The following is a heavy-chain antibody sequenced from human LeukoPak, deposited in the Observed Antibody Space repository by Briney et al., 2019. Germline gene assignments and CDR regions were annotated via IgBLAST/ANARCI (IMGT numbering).Heavy chain of an antibody. CDR2: IKQEGSEK. J-gene: IGHJ4*02. CDR1: GFTFSTYT. Sequence: GGSLRLSCAASGFTFSTYTMNWVRQAPGKGLEWVANIKQEGSEKYYVDSVKGRFTISRDNAKNSLYLQMNSLRAEDTAVYYCAREDYYGSGSYWAMSYYFDYWGQGTLVTVSS. CDR3: AREDYYGSGSYWAMSYYFDY. V-gene: IGHV3-7*01. D-gene: IGHD3-10*01.